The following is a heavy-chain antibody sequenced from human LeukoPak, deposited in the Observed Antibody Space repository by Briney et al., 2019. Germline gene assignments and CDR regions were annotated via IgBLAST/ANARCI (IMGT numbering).Heavy chain of an antibody. CDR1: GYTFTSHD. J-gene: IGHJ1*01. D-gene: IGHD3-16*02. CDR3: ARGPAPLYDYVSGSYRSPEYFQH. V-gene: IGHV1-8*03. Sequence: ASVKVSCKASGYTFTSHDINWVRQATGQGLEWMGWMNPSSGNAGYAQKFQGRVTISKNTSVNTAYMELSSLISEDTAVYYCARGPAPLYDYVSGSYRSPEYFQHWGQGTLVTVS. CDR2: MNPSSGNA.